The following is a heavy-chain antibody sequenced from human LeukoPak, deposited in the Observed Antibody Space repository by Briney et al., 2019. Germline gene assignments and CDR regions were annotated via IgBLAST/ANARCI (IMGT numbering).Heavy chain of an antibody. V-gene: IGHV4-59*01. Sequence: SETLSLTCTVSGGSISSYYWSWIRQPPGKGLEWIGYIYYSGSTNYNPSLKSRVTISVDTSKNQFSLKLSSVTAADTAVYYCARHGAVATSLSWFDPWGQGTLVTVSS. J-gene: IGHJ5*02. CDR2: IYYSGST. CDR1: GGSISSYY. D-gene: IGHD5-12*01. CDR3: ARHGAVATSLSWFDP.